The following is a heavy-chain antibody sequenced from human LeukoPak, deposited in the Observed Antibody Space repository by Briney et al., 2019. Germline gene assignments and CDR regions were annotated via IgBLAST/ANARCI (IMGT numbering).Heavy chain of an antibody. V-gene: IGHV1-18*01. CDR1: GYSFATYG. D-gene: IGHD3-16*02. CDR3: ARDRDYVWGNDRGFDY. J-gene: IGHJ4*02. CDR2: ISGYNGAT. Sequence: ASVKVSCKTSGYSFATYGISWVRQAPGQGLEWMGWISGYNGATNLLQELQGRVTMTTDTSTTTAYLELRSLTSDDTAMYYCARDRDYVWGNDRGFDYWGQGTLITVSS.